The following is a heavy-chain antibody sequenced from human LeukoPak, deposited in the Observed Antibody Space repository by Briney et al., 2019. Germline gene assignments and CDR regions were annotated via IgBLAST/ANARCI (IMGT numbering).Heavy chain of an antibody. V-gene: IGHV4-4*07. CDR3: ARRGDYVWGSYRYYFDY. J-gene: IGHJ4*02. D-gene: IGHD3-16*01. Sequence: SETLSLTCTVSGGSISSFYWRWLRQPAGKGLEWIGRIYTSGSTNENTSLKRGVAMSEDTSKIQFSLKLSSVTAADTAVYYCARRGDYVWGSYRYYFDYWGQGTLVTVSS. CDR1: GGSISSFY. CDR2: IYTSGST.